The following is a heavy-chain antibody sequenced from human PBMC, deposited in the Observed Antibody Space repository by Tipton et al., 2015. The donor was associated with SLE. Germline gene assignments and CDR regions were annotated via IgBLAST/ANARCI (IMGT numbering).Heavy chain of an antibody. Sequence: TLSLTCTVSGGSISSHYWSWIRQPPGKGLEWIGYIYYSGGTNYNPSLKSRVTISVDTSKNQFSLKLSSVTAADTAVYYCARVHGGGYGSGFRDFDYWGQGTLVTVSS. J-gene: IGHJ4*02. D-gene: IGHD3-10*01. CDR1: GGSISSHY. CDR2: IYYSGGT. V-gene: IGHV4-59*11. CDR3: ARVHGGGYGSGFRDFDY.